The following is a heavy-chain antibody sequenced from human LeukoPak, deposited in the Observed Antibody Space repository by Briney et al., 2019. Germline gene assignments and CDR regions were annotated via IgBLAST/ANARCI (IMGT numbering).Heavy chain of an antibody. CDR2: ISSSGSTI. Sequence: PGRSLRLSCAASGFTFSDYYMSWIRQAPGKGLEWVSYISSSGSTIYYADSVKGRFTISRDNAKNSLYLQMNSLRAEDTAVYYCARKNYDFLSGGPKHFDYWGQGTLVTVSS. J-gene: IGHJ4*02. V-gene: IGHV3-11*04. CDR1: GFTFSDYY. CDR3: ARKNYDFLSGGPKHFDY. D-gene: IGHD3-3*01.